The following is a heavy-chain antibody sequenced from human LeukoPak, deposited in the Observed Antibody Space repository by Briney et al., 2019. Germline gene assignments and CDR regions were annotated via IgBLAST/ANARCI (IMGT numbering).Heavy chain of an antibody. CDR3: TKGGHYSFFDY. D-gene: IGHD4-11*01. CDR2: ISGDGTET. V-gene: IGHV3-23*01. Sequence: GGSLRLSCTASGLIFRNYAMTWVRQAPRKGLEWVSTISGDGTETFYADSVKGRFTISRDNSKNTHYLQMSSLRAEDTGIYYCTKGGHYSFFDYWGQGTLVTVSS. J-gene: IGHJ4*02. CDR1: GLIFRNYA.